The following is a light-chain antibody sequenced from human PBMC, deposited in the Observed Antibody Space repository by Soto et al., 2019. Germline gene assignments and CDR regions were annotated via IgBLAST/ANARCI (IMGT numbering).Light chain of an antibody. Sequence: QSVLTQPPSASGSPGQSVTISCTGTSSDVGDYNYVSWYQQHPGKAPKLMIYEVTKRPSGVPDRFSAFKSGNTASLTVSGLQAEDEADNYCSSYAGSNNYDFGTGTKVTVL. V-gene: IGLV2-8*01. CDR1: SSDVGDYNY. CDR2: EVT. CDR3: SSYAGSNNYD. J-gene: IGLJ1*01.